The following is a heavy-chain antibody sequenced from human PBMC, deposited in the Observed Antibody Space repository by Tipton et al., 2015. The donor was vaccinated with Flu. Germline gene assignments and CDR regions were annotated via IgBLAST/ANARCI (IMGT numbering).Heavy chain of an antibody. CDR1: GGSISSGDYY. J-gene: IGHJ6*02. CDR2: IYYSGST. V-gene: IGHV4-30-4*01. CDR3: ARTMITFGGVILGDYYYGMDV. D-gene: IGHD3-16*02. Sequence: TLSLTCTVSGGSISSGDYYWSWIRQPPGKGLEWIGYIYYSGSTYYNPSLKSRVTISVDTSKNQFSLKLSSVTAADTAVYYCARTMITFGGVILGDYYYGMDVWGQGTTVTVSS.